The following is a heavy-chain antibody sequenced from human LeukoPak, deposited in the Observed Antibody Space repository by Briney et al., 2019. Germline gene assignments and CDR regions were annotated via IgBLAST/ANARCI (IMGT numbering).Heavy chain of an antibody. CDR3: ARELVVVTATYFDY. CDR1: GFTFSSYA. V-gene: IGHV4-38-2*02. CDR2: IYYSGST. Sequence: PGGSLRLSCAASGFTFSSYAMHWIRQPPGKGLEWIGSIYYSGSTYYNPSLKSRVTISVDTSKNQFSLKLSSVTAADTAVYYCARELVVVTATYFDYWGQGTLVTVSS. D-gene: IGHD2-21*02. J-gene: IGHJ4*02.